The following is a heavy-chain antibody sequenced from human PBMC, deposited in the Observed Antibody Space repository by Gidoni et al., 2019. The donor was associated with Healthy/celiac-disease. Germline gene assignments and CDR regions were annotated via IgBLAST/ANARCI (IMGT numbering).Heavy chain of an antibody. V-gene: IGHV3-7*01. D-gene: IGHD3-22*01. CDR1: GCTFSSYW. Sequence: VQLVESGGGLVQPGGSLRLSCAASGCTFSSYWMSWVRQAPGKGLEGVANIKQDGSEKYYVDSVKGRFTIYRDNAKNSRYLQRNSLRAEDKAVDYCARDQNYYESSGYYDDAFDIWGQGTMVTVAS. J-gene: IGHJ3*02. CDR3: ARDQNYYESSGYYDDAFDI. CDR2: IKQDGSEK.